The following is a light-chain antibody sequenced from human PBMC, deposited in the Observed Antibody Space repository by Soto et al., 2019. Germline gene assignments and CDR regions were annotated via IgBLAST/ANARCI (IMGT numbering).Light chain of an antibody. CDR2: GAS. J-gene: IGKJ2*01. V-gene: IGKV3-20*01. CDR1: QRVSSRF. CDR3: QQYGSSPYT. Sequence: EIVLTQSPGTLSLSPGERATLSCRASQRVSSRFLAWYQQKPGQAPTLLMYGASSRATGIPDRFSGTESGTDFTLTISRLEPEDFAVYYCQQYGSSPYTFGLGTKLEIK.